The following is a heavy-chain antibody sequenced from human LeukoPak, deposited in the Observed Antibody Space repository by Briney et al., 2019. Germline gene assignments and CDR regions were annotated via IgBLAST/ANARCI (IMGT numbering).Heavy chain of an antibody. CDR1: GYTFTGYY. Sequence: ASVTVSFKASGYTFTGYYMHWVRQAPGQGLEWMGWINPNSGGTNYAQKFQGRVTMTRDTSVSTAYMELNRLRSDDTGVYYCARDTTMITYWFDPWGQGTLVTVSS. CDR2: INPNSGGT. J-gene: IGHJ5*02. V-gene: IGHV1-2*02. CDR3: ARDTTMITYWFDP. D-gene: IGHD5-18*01.